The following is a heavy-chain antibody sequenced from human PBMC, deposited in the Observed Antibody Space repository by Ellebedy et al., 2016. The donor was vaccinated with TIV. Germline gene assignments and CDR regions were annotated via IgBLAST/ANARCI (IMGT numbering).Heavy chain of an antibody. Sequence: GGSLRLSCAASGFIFSDFQMSWIRQAPGKGLECISYIAGGGESIYYADSVKGRFTISRDDSTSPLYLHLNSLRAEDTAVYYCARDTRFIDHQHNWFDPWGQGTLVTVSS. V-gene: IGHV3-11*01. D-gene: IGHD1-14*01. CDR3: ARDTRFIDHQHNWFDP. J-gene: IGHJ5*02. CDR2: IAGGGESI. CDR1: GFIFSDFQ.